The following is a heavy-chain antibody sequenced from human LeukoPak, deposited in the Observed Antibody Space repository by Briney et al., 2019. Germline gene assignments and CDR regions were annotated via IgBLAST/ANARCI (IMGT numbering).Heavy chain of an antibody. CDR2: INPKSGGT. Sequence: GASVEVSCKASGYNFTDYYIHWVRQAPGQGLEWMGWINPKSGGTNYAQKFRGRVTMTRDTSISTAYMELSGLRSDDTAVYYCARDSGLGPTWHPFDHWGQGTPVTVSS. V-gene: IGHV1-2*02. D-gene: IGHD1-26*01. CDR3: ARDSGLGPTWHPFDH. CDR1: GYNFTDYY. J-gene: IGHJ4*02.